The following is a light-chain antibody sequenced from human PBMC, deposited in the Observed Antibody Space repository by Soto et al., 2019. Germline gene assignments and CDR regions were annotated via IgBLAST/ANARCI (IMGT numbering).Light chain of an antibody. CDR1: QTISTF. V-gene: IGKV1-39*01. J-gene: IGKJ1*01. CDR3: QQSYSSPPWT. CDR2: RAS. Sequence: DIQMTQSPASLSASVGDRVTISCRASQTISTFLNWYQQKPGTAPRLLIYRASSVQSGVPPRFSGSGSGRDFTLTISSLRPEDIATYFCQQSYSSPPWTFGQGTKVDI.